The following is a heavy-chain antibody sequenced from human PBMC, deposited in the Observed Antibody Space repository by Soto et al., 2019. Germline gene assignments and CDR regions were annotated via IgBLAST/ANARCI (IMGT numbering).Heavy chain of an antibody. CDR3: ARGRVVRGVTTSVPHDY. CDR2: AYHSADT. Sequence: PSETLSLTCTVSGVPIRSYFWSWIRQPPGKGLEWIGCAYHSADTKYSPSLKNRATISTDTSASTVYMELSSLTSEDTAVYYCARGRVVRGVTTSVPHDYWGQGTLVTVSS. D-gene: IGHD3-10*01. V-gene: IGHV4-59*01. J-gene: IGHJ4*02. CDR1: GVPIRSYF.